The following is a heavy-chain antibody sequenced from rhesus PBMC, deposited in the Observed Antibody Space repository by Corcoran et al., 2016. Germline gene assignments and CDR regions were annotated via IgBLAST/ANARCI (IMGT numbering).Heavy chain of an antibody. D-gene: IGHD1-14*01. J-gene: IGHJ2*01. Sequence: QVQLQESGPGLVKPSQTLSLTCAISGDRASPNVPPWNWIRQAPSIGLEWLGRTYYRSKWYNDYAQSVQNRISINPDTSKNQFSLQLNSVTPEDMAVYYCARVRNDYWYFDLWGPGTPITISS. CDR2: TYYRSKWYN. CDR1: GDRASPNVPP. V-gene: IGHV6-1*01. CDR3: ARVRNDYWYFDL.